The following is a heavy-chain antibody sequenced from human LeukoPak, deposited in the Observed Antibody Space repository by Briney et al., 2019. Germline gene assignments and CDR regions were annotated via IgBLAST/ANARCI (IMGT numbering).Heavy chain of an antibody. CDR1: GYTFTGYY. D-gene: IGHD6-6*01. V-gene: IGHV1-2*02. J-gene: IGHJ6*03. CDR3: ARAARPNKGYYYMDV. Sequence: ASVKVSCKASGYTFTGYYMHWVRQAPGQGLEWMGWINPNSGGTNYAQKFQGRVTMTRDTSISTAYMELSRLRSDDTAVYYCARAARPNKGYYYMDVWGKGTTVTVSS. CDR2: INPNSGGT.